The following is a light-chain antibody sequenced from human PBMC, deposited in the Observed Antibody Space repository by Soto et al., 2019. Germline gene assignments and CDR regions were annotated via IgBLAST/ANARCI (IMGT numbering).Light chain of an antibody. Sequence: EIVMTQSPATLSVSPGERATLSCMASQSVSNYLAWYQQKPGQAPRLLIYGASTRATGIPARFSGGGSETEFTLTISSLQSEDFAVYYCQQYHNWPPLTFGGGTKVEIK. CDR3: QQYHNWPPLT. CDR1: QSVSNY. V-gene: IGKV3-15*01. J-gene: IGKJ4*01. CDR2: GAS.